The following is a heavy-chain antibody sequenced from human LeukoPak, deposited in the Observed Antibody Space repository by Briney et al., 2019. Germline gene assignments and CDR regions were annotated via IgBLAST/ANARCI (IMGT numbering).Heavy chain of an antibody. D-gene: IGHD4-23*01. CDR3: ANSANYGGNSGYFDY. CDR2: IYYSGST. V-gene: IGHV4-39*01. CDR1: GGSISSSSYY. Sequence: SETLSLTCPVSGGSISSSSYYWGWIRQPPGKGLEWIGSIYYSGSTYYSPSLKSRLTISVDTSKNQFSLKLSSVTAADTAVYYCANSANYGGNSGYFDYWGQGTLVTVSS. J-gene: IGHJ4*02.